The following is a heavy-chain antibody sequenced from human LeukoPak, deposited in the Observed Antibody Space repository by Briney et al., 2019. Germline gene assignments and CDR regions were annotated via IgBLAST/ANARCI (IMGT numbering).Heavy chain of an antibody. Sequence: SETLSLTCAVYGGSFSGYYWSWIRQPPGKGLEWIGEINHSGSTNYNPSLKSRVTTSVDTSKNQFSLKLSSVTAADTAIYYCARSQMATINGGVDFWGQGTLVTVSS. D-gene: IGHD5-12*01. J-gene: IGHJ4*02. CDR3: ARSQMATINGGVDF. V-gene: IGHV4-34*01. CDR2: INHSGST. CDR1: GGSFSGYY.